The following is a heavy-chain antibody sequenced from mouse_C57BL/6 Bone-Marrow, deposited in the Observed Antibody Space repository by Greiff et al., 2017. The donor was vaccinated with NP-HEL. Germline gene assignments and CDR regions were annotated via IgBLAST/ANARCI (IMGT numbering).Heavy chain of an antibody. J-gene: IGHJ3*01. CDR1: GYAFTNYL. CDR3: ARSTQGFAY. Sequence: QVQLKQSGAELVRPGTSVKVSCKASGYAFTNYLIEWVKQRPGQGLEWIGVINPGSGGTNYNEKFKGKATLTADKSSSTAYMQLSSLTSEDSAVYFCARSTQGFAYWGQGTLVTVSA. CDR2: INPGSGGT. V-gene: IGHV1-54*01.